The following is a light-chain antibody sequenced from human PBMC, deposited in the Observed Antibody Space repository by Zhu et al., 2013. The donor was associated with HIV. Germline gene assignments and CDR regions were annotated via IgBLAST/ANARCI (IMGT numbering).Light chain of an antibody. J-gene: IGLJ1*01. CDR1: SGSVSTSYY. Sequence: QTVVTQEPSFSVSPGGTVTLTCGLSSGSVSTSYYPTWYQQTPGQAPRTVIYSTNTRSSGVPDRFSGSILGNKAALTITGAQADDESDYYCVLYMGNGYVFGPGTKVTVL. V-gene: IGLV8-61*01. CDR2: STN. CDR3: VLYMGNGYV.